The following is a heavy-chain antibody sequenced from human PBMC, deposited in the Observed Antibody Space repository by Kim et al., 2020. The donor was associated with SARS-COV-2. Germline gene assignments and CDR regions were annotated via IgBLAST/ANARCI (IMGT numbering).Heavy chain of an antibody. CDR1: GFTFSNAW. V-gene: IGHV3-15*01. Sequence: GGSLRLSCAASGFTFSNAWMSWVRQAPGKGLEWVGRIKSKTDGGTTDYAAPVKGRFTISRDDSKNTLYLQMNSLKTEDTAVYYCTTGGLTMIVVVPRQANFQHWGQGTLVTVSS. D-gene: IGHD3-22*01. CDR3: TTGGLTMIVVVPRQANFQH. CDR2: IKSKTDGGTT. J-gene: IGHJ1*01.